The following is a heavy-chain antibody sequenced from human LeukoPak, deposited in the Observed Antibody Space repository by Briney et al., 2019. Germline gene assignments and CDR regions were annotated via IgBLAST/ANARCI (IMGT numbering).Heavy chain of an antibody. V-gene: IGHV3-48*02. CDR1: GFTFSSYS. J-gene: IGHJ3*02. CDR3: VRVDWGSFALDI. D-gene: IGHD7-27*01. CDR2: ISSSGITI. Sequence: GGSLRLSCEASGFTFSSYSVSWVRQAPGKGPQWVSYISSSGITIYHADSVKGRFTISRDNAKNSLFLQMSSLRDEDTAVYYCVRVDWGSFALDIWGQGTMVTVSP.